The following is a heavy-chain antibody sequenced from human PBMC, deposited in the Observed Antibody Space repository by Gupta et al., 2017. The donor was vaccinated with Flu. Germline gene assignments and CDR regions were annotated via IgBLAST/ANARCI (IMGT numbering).Heavy chain of an antibody. CDR1: GFTFSRYE. CDR2: ISSSGSTI. CDR3: ARETIVVVPAATSKYMDV. Sequence: EVQLVQSGGGLVQPGGSMRLSCAASGFTFSRYEMNWVRQAPGKGLEWVSYISSSGSTIYYADSVKGRFTIYRDNAKNSLYRKMYSLRAEETAVYYCARETIVVVPAATSKYMDVWGKGTTVTVSS. V-gene: IGHV3-48*03. D-gene: IGHD2-2*01. J-gene: IGHJ6*03.